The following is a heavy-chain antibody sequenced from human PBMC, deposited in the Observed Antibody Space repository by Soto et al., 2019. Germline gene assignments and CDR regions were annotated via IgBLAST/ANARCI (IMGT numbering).Heavy chain of an antibody. Sequence: PSETLSLTCTASGGSISSYYLSWIRQPPGKGLEWIGYINYSGSTNYNPSLKSRVTISVDTSKNQFSLKLSSVTSADAAVYYCSRGWFGYFPYYYYYGMDVWGQGTTVTVPS. CDR2: INYSGST. CDR1: GGSISSYY. J-gene: IGHJ6*02. CDR3: SRGWFGYFPYYYYYGMDV. V-gene: IGHV4-59*01. D-gene: IGHD3-10*01.